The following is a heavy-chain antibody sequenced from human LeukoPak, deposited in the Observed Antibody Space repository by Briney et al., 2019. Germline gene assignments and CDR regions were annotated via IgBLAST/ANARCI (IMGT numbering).Heavy chain of an antibody. Sequence: SETLSLTCAVYGGSFSGYYWSWIRQPPGKGLEWIGYIYYSGSTNYNPSLKSRVTISVDTSKNQFSLKLSSVTAADTAVYYCARDGIYSGVLDYWGQGTLVTVSS. J-gene: IGHJ4*02. CDR3: ARDGIYSGVLDY. D-gene: IGHD3-10*01. CDR2: IYYSGST. CDR1: GGSFSGYY. V-gene: IGHV4-59*01.